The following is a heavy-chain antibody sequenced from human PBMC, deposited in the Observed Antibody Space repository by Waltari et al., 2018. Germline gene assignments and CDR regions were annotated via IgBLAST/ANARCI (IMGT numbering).Heavy chain of an antibody. D-gene: IGHD6-13*01. V-gene: IGHV4-38-2*02. J-gene: IGHJ5*02. Sequence: QVQLQESGPGLVKPSETLSLTCTVSGYSISSGYYWGWIRQPPGKGLEWIGSIYHSGSTYYNPSLKSRVTIAVETSKNQFSLTLSSVTAADTAVYYCARGYSSSSIFDPWGQGTLVTVSS. CDR1: GYSISSGYY. CDR3: ARGYSSSSIFDP. CDR2: IYHSGST.